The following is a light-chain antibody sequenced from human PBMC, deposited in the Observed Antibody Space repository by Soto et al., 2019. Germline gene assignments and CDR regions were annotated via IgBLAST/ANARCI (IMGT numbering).Light chain of an antibody. CDR3: QQYNSSSFT. CDR1: QSISNW. V-gene: IGKV1-5*01. CDR2: DAS. Sequence: DIQMTQSPSTLSASVGDRVTITCRASQSISNWLAWYQQKPGKVPKLLIYDASSLESGVPSRFSGSGAGTKFSLTIGSMQPEDFATYHCQQYNSSSFTFGPGTKVDLK. J-gene: IGKJ3*01.